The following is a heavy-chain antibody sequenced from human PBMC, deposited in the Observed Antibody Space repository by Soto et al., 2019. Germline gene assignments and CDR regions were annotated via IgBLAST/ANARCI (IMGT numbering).Heavy chain of an antibody. CDR1: GFPLSTYG. Sequence: EVQLLESGGGLVQPGGSLRLSCAASGFPLSTYGMTWVRQGPGKGLEWVSAITGTGGNTYYVDSVKGRFTSSRDKSKNMLYLQVNSLRVEDTAVYYCARIRGYWYGLDVWGQGTTVTVSS. CDR3: ARIRGYWYGLDV. CDR2: ITGTGGNT. V-gene: IGHV3-23*01. J-gene: IGHJ6*02.